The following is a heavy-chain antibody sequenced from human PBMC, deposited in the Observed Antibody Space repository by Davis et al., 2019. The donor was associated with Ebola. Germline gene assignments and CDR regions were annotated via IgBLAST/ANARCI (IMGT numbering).Heavy chain of an antibody. Sequence: MPSETLSLTCAVYGGSFSGYYWSWIRQPPGKGLEWIGEINHSGSTNYNPSLKSRVTISVDTSKNQLSLKLSSVTAADTAVYYCARVYGQGLVYGMDVWGQGTTVTVSS. D-gene: IGHD6-19*01. CDR2: INHSGST. J-gene: IGHJ6*02. CDR1: GGSFSGYY. V-gene: IGHV4-34*01. CDR3: ARVYGQGLVYGMDV.